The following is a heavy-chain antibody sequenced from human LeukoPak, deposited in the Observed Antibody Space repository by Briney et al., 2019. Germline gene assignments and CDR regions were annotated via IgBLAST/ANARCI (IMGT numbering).Heavy chain of an antibody. Sequence: PGGSLRLSCAASGFTFTSHWMHWVSQAPGKGLVWVSRINSDGTITTYADSAQGRFTISRDNAKNTLYLQMNSLRVEDTAVYYCARDYNWNPPDYWGQGTLVTVSS. CDR3: ARDYNWNPPDY. V-gene: IGHV3-74*01. D-gene: IGHD1-1*01. CDR2: INSDGTIT. J-gene: IGHJ4*02. CDR1: GFTFTSHW.